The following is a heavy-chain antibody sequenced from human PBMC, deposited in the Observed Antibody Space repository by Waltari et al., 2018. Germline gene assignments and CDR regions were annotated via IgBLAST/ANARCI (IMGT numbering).Heavy chain of an antibody. CDR1: GFTFSSYW. Sequence: EVQLVESGGGLVQPGGSLRLSCAASGFTFSSYWMSWVRQAPGKGGEWWANIKQDGSEKYDVDSVKGRFTISRDNAKNSLYLQMNSLRAEDTAVYYCARDQRSRIAVADFDYWGQGTLVTVSS. D-gene: IGHD6-19*01. CDR3: ARDQRSRIAVADFDY. CDR2: IKQDGSEK. J-gene: IGHJ4*02. V-gene: IGHV3-7*01.